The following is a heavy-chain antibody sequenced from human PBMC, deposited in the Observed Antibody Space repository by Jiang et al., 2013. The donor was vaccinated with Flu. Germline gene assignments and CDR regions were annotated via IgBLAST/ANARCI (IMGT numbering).Heavy chain of an antibody. CDR2: IDWDDDK. V-gene: IGHV2-70*01. J-gene: IGHJ4*02. CDR1: GFSLSTSGMC. D-gene: IGHD2-21*01. Sequence: KPTQTLTLTCTFSGFSLSTSGMCVSWIRQPPGKALEWLALIDWDDDKYYSTSLKTRLTISKDTSKNQVVLTMTNMDPVDTATYYCALHDCSYGLISSFDYWGQGTLVTVSS. CDR3: ALHDCSYGLISSFDY.